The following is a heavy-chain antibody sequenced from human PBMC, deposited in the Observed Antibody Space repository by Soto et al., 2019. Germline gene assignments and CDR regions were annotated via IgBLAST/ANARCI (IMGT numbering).Heavy chain of an antibody. J-gene: IGHJ6*02. CDR2: IRSKAYGGTT. Sequence: LRLSCTASGFTFGDYAMSWFRQAPGKGLEWVGFIRSKAYGGTTEYAASVKGRFTISRDDSKSIAYLQMNSLKTEDTAVYYCTRDWGDIVVVPAAPDMDVWGQGTTVTVSS. V-gene: IGHV3-49*03. D-gene: IGHD2-2*01. CDR1: GFTFGDYA. CDR3: TRDWGDIVVVPAAPDMDV.